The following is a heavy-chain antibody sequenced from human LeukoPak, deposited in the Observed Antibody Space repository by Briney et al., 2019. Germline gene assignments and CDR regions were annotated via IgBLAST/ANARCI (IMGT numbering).Heavy chain of an antibody. D-gene: IGHD4-17*01. J-gene: IGHJ5*02. Sequence: PSQTLSLTCIVSGGSISSGSYYWSWIRQPAGKGLEWIGRMYTSGSTNYNPSLKSRVTISVDTSNNHFSLKLSSVTAADTAVYYCARPVGDYRQWYNWFDPWGQGTLVTVSS. CDR3: ARPVGDYRQWYNWFDP. CDR2: MYTSGST. V-gene: IGHV4-61*02. CDR1: GGSISSGSYY.